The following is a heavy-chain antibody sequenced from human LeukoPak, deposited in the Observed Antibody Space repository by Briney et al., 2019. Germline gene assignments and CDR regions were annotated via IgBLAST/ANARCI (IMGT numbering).Heavy chain of an antibody. J-gene: IGHJ3*02. CDR2: IIPIFGTA. CDR3: AREGGYRVRDAFDI. CDR1: GGTFSSYA. Sequence: SVKVSCKASGGTFSSYAISWVRQAPGQGLEWMGGIIPIFGTANYAQKFQGRVTITTDESTSTAYMELSSLRSEDTAVYYCAREGGYRVRDAFDIWGQGTMVTVSS. D-gene: IGHD3-22*01. V-gene: IGHV1-69*05.